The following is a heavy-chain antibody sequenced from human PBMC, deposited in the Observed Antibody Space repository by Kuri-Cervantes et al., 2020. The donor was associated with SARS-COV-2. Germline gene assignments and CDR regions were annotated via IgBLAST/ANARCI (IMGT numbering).Heavy chain of an antibody. CDR2: IYTSGST. Sequence: LRLSCTVSGGSISSGSYYWSWIRQPAGKGLEWIGRIYTSGSTNYNPSLKSRVTISVDTSKNQFSLKLSSVTAADTAVYYCARALGTPGWFDPWGQGTLVTVSS. V-gene: IGHV4-61*02. CDR3: ARALGTPGWFDP. J-gene: IGHJ5*02. CDR1: GGSISSGSYY. D-gene: IGHD3-16*01.